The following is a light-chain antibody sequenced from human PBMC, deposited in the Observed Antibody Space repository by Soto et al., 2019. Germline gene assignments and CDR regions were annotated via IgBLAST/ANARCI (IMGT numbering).Light chain of an antibody. CDR2: DVS. V-gene: IGLV2-14*03. CDR1: SSDVGAYDY. Sequence: QSALTQPASVSGSPGQSITISCTGTSSDVGAYDYVSWYQQHPGEVPKLMIFDVSDRPSGVSNRFSGSKSGNTASLTISGLHAEDEDDYYCSSFTTSTSYVFGTGTKLTVL. CDR3: SSFTTSTSYV. J-gene: IGLJ1*01.